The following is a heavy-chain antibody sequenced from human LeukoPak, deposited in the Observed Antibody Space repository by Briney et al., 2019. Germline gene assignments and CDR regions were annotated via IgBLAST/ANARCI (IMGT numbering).Heavy chain of an antibody. CDR1: GFTFSSYE. D-gene: IGHD2/OR15-2a*01. Sequence: PTGGSLRLSCAASGFTFSSYEMNWVRQAPGKGLEWVSYISSSGSTIYYADSVKGRFTISRDNSENTLYLQMISLRPDDTAVYYCADNKRGRNYYYYMDVWGKGTTVTISS. V-gene: IGHV3-48*03. CDR3: ADNKRGRNYYYYMDV. CDR2: ISSSGSTI. J-gene: IGHJ6*03.